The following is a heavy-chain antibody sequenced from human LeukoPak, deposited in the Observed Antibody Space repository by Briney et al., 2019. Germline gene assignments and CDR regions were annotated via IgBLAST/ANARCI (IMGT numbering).Heavy chain of an antibody. V-gene: IGHV3-9*01. CDR2: ISWNSGSI. J-gene: IGHJ4*02. D-gene: IGHD6-19*01. CDR1: GFTFDDYA. CDR3: AKGTRQFHSSRWYAEFDY. Sequence: SLRLSCAASGFTFDDYAMHWVRQAPGKGLEWVSGISWNSGSIGYADSVKGRFTISRDNAKNSLYLQMNRLRAEDTALYYCAKGTRQFHSSRWYAEFDYWGQGTLVTVSS.